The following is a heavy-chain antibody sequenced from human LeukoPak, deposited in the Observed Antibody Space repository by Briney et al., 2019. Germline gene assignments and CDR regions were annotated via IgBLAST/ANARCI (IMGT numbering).Heavy chain of an antibody. CDR3: ARSTRSVGVRD. CDR1: GGSISSYY. D-gene: IGHD3-16*01. V-gene: IGHV4-59*08. Sequence: SETLSLTCTVSGGSISSYYWSWIRQPPGKGLEWIGYIYYSGSTTYNPSLTSRVTISVDTSKNQFSLKLSSVTAADTAVYYCARSTRSVGVRDWGQGTLVTVSS. J-gene: IGHJ4*02. CDR2: IYYSGST.